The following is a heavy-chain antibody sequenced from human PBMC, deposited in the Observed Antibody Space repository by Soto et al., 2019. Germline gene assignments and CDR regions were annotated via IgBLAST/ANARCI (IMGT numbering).Heavy chain of an antibody. J-gene: IGHJ4*02. CDR2: ISYDGSNK. CDR1: GFTFSSYA. Sequence: GGSLRLSCAASGFTFSSYAMHWVRQAPGKGLEWVAVISYDGSNKYYADSVKGRFTISRDNSKNTLYLQMNSLRAEDTAVYYCARVGGSYPDYWGQGTLVTSPQ. CDR3: ARVGGSYPDY. D-gene: IGHD1-26*01. V-gene: IGHV3-30-3*01.